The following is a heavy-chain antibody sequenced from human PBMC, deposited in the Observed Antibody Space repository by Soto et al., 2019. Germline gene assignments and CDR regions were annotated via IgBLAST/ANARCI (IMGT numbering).Heavy chain of an antibody. J-gene: IGHJ4*02. CDR2: IGWNSDSL. Sequence: EVQLVDSGGGLVQPGRSLRLSCAASGFSFEEYAMHWVRQSRGKGLEWVAGIGWNSDSLVYADSVKGRVTNSRDNAKNSLWMEMKSRRPEDTPLYYCAKVLTSFSNMEDTEAFDYWGQGNLVIVPS. D-gene: IGHD5-18*01. CDR3: AKVLTSFSNMEDTEAFDY. CDR1: GFSFEEYA. V-gene: IGHV3-9*01.